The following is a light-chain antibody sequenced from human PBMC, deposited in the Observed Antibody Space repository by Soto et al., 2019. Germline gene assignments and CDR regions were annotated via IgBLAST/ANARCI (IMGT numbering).Light chain of an antibody. CDR1: QSVRNSY. CDR2: GTS. J-gene: IGKJ3*01. Sequence: EIVLTQSPGTLSLSPGERATLSCRASQSVRNSYLAWYQQKPGQAPRLHIYGTSSRATDIPDRFSGSGSGTDFTLTISILEPEDSAVYYCQQYGSSHPFTFCPGTKVDIK. V-gene: IGKV3-20*01. CDR3: QQYGSSHPFT.